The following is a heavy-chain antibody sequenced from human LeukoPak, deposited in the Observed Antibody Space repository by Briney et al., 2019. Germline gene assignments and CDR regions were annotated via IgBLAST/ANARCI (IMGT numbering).Heavy chain of an antibody. CDR2: INPNSGGT. CDR1: GYTFTGYY. Sequence: ASLKVSCKASGYTFTGYYIHWARQAPGQGPEWMGWINPNSGGTKYAQRFQGSVTMTRDTSISTAYLEVSSLRSDDTAVYYCARDSGDIVDYFDYWGQGTLVIVSS. CDR3: ARDSGDIVDYFDY. V-gene: IGHV1-2*02. D-gene: IGHD5-12*01. J-gene: IGHJ4*02.